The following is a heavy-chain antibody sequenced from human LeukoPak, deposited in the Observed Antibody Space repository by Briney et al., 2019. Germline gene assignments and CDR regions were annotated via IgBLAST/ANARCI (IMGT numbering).Heavy chain of an antibody. J-gene: IGHJ4*02. CDR1: GGSISRSSYY. V-gene: IGHV4-39*01. Sequence: SETLSLTCTVSGGSISRSSYYWGWIRQPPGKGLEWIGSIYYSGSPYYNPSLKSRVTISVDTSKNQFSLKQSSVTAADTAVYYCARQGSLEAPPDYWGQGTLVTVSS. CDR3: ARQGSLEAPPDY. CDR2: IYYSGSP. D-gene: IGHD3-10*01.